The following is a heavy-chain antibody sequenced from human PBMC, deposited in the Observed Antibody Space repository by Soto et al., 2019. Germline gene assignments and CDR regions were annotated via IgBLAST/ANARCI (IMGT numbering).Heavy chain of an antibody. D-gene: IGHD3-3*01. CDR3: ARHQTPSYDFWSGYYTQATYYYYYMDV. CDR2: IYYSGST. CDR1: GGSISSSSYY. V-gene: IGHV4-39*01. J-gene: IGHJ6*03. Sequence: PSETLSLTCTVSGGSISSSSYYWGWIRQPPGKGLEWIGSIYYSGSTYYNPSLKSRVTISVDTSKNQFSLKLSSVTAADTAVYYCARHQTPSYDFWSGYYTQATYYYYYMDVWGKGTTVTSP.